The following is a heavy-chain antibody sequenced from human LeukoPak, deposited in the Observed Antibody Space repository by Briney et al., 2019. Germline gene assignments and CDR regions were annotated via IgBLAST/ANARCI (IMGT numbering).Heavy chain of an antibody. D-gene: IGHD4-17*01. CDR3: ARDLADYGEPFDY. CDR1: GGSFSSYY. Sequence: SETLSLTCAVYGGSFSSYYWSWIRQPPGKGLEWIGEINHSGSTNYNPSLKSRVTISVDTSKNQFSLKLSSVTAADTAVYYCARDLADYGEPFDYWGQGTLVTVSS. V-gene: IGHV4-34*01. CDR2: INHSGST. J-gene: IGHJ4*02.